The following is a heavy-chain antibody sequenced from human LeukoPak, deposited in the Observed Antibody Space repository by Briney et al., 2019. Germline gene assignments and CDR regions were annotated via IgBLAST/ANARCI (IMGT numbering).Heavy chain of an antibody. CDR3: ARDPSTMTPLDY. CDR2: IHSDGSSK. V-gene: IGHV3-74*01. D-gene: IGHD2-2*01. J-gene: IGHJ4*02. CDR1: GFTFSRYW. Sequence: GGSLRLSCAASGFTFSRYWMHWVRQAPGKGLVWVSRIHSDGSSKDYADSVEGRFTISRDNAKNTLYLQMNSLRAEDTAVYYCARDPSTMTPLDYWGQGTLVTVSS.